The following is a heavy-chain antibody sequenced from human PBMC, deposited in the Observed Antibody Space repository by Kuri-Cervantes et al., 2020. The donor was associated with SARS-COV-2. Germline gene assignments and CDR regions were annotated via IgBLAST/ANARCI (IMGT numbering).Heavy chain of an antibody. D-gene: IGHD6-13*01. Sequence: GESLKISCAASGFTVSSNYMSWVRQAPGKGLEWVSVIYSGGSTYYADSVKGRFTISRDNAKNSLYLQMNSLRAEDTAVYYCARDRDGYSSSWYGGYYYGMDVWGQGTTVTVS. V-gene: IGHV3-53*01. CDR3: ARDRDGYSSSWYGGYYYGMDV. J-gene: IGHJ6*02. CDR2: IYSGGST. CDR1: GFTVSSNY.